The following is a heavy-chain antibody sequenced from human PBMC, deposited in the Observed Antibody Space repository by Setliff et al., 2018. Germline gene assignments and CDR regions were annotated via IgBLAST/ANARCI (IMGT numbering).Heavy chain of an antibody. CDR2: INHSGST. Sequence: PSETLSLTCAVYGGSFSGYYWSWIRQPPGKGLEWIGEINHSGSTNYNPSLKSRVTISVDTSKNQFSLNLNSVTAADTAVYYCARAWYYNFWSGSQIEYWGQGTLVTVSS. CDR1: GGSFSGYY. D-gene: IGHD3-3*01. J-gene: IGHJ4*02. V-gene: IGHV4-34*01. CDR3: ARAWYYNFWSGSQIEY.